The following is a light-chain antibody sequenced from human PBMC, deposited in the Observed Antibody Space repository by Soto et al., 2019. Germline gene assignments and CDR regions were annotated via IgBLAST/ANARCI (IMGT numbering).Light chain of an antibody. CDR2: VAS. J-gene: IGKJ1*01. Sequence: EIVLTLSPGTLFLSPGVRATLSCGASQSVSSSYLAWYQQNPGQAPRLIIYVASSRATGMPDRLSGSGSGTDVTLTISRLEPEDFAVYYCQQYGSSRTFGQGTTGDIK. V-gene: IGKV3-20*01. CDR3: QQYGSSRT. CDR1: QSVSSSY.